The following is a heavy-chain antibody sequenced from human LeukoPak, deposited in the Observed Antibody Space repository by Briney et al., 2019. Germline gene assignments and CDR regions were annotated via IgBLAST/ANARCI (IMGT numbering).Heavy chain of an antibody. CDR3: ARDYYGDYSLDY. J-gene: IGHJ4*02. V-gene: IGHV3-21*01. CDR2: ISGSSSYI. Sequence: TGGSLRLSCAASGFTFSTYSINWVRQAPGKGLGWVSSISGSSSYIYYADSVKGRFTISRDNAKNSLYLQMNSLRAEDTAVYYCARDYYGDYSLDYWGQGTLVTVSS. D-gene: IGHD4-17*01. CDR1: GFTFSTYS.